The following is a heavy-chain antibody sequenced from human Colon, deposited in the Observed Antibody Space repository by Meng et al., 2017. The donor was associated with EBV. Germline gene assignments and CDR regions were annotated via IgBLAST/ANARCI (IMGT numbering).Heavy chain of an antibody. V-gene: IGHV4-31*03. Sequence: QRHLQESGQGLVKPSRTLSLTGTVSGGPVSSGGYYWTWIRQHPGKGLEWFGHIYYSGSTFYNPSLKRRVIISIDTSKNQFSLNLRSVTAADTAVYYCARVSSGWDYFDYWGQGTLVTVSS. CDR2: IYYSGST. J-gene: IGHJ4*02. CDR3: ARVSSGWDYFDY. D-gene: IGHD6-19*01. CDR1: GGPVSSGGYY.